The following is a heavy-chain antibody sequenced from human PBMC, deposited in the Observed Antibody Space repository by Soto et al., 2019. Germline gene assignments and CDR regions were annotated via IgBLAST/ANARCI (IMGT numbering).Heavy chain of an antibody. CDR1: GFTVSSNY. CDR2: IYSGGST. Sequence: EVQLVESGGGLIQPGGSLRLSCAASGFTVSSNYMSWVRQAPGKGLEWVSVIYSGGSTYYADSVKGRFTISRDNSKNTLYLKMNSLRAEDTAVYYCARDLAYGDYPSHGMDVGGQGTTVTVSS. J-gene: IGHJ6*02. CDR3: ARDLAYGDYPSHGMDV. D-gene: IGHD4-17*01. V-gene: IGHV3-53*01.